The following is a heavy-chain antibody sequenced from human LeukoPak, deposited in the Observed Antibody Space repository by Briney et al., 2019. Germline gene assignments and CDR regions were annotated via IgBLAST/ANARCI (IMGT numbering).Heavy chain of an antibody. CDR2: ISSSGSTI. CDR3: ATDLGYSYGLYFDY. D-gene: IGHD5-18*01. V-gene: IGHV3-11*04. Sequence: GGSLRLFCAASGFTFSDYYMSWIRHAPGKGVEWVSYISSSGSTIYYADSVKGRLTISRDNTNNSLYLQMNSPRAEDTAVYYCATDLGYSYGLYFDYWGQGTMVTVSS. CDR1: GFTFSDYY. J-gene: IGHJ4*02.